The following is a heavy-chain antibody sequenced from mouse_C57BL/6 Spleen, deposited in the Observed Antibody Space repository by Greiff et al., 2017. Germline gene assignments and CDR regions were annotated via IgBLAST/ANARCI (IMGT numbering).Heavy chain of an antibody. CDR3: AREIYYGNYGYFDY. J-gene: IGHJ2*01. Sequence: QVQLQQPGAELVRPGSSVKLSCKASGYTFTSYWMDWVKQRPGQGLDWIGNIYPSDSETHYNQKFKDKATLTVDKSSSTAYMQLSSLTSEDSAVYYCAREIYYGNYGYFDYWGQGTTLTVSS. V-gene: IGHV1-61*01. CDR2: IYPSDSET. D-gene: IGHD2-1*01. CDR1: GYTFTSYW.